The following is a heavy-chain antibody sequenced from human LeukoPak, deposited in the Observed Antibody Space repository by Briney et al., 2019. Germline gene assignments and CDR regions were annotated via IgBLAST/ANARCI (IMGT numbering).Heavy chain of an antibody. D-gene: IGHD2-2*01. J-gene: IGHJ3*02. V-gene: IGHV4-31*03. CDR3: ARAVVVVVPAAMRPRSGAFDI. CDR1: GGSISSGGYY. Sequence: SETLSLTCTVSGGSISSGGYYWSWIRQHPGEGLEWIGYIYYSESTYYNPSFKSRVTFSVDTSKTQFSLKLSSVTAADQAVYYCARAVVVVVPAAMRPRSGAFDILGQGTMVTVSS. CDR2: IYYSEST.